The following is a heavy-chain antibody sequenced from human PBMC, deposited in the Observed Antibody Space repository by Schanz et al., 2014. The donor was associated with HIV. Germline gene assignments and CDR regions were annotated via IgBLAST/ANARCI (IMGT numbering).Heavy chain of an antibody. CDR2: FDPEDGET. V-gene: IGHV1-24*01. J-gene: IGHJ3*02. CDR3: ARCRYYYQRNAFDI. Sequence: QVQLVQSGAEVRKPGSSVKVSCKASGGTFMTYAISWVRQAPGQGLEWMGGFDPEDGETIYAQKFQGRVTMTEDTSTDTAYMELSSLRSEDTAVYYCARCRYYYQRNAFDIWGQGTMVTVSS. D-gene: IGHD3-10*01. CDR1: GGTFMTYA.